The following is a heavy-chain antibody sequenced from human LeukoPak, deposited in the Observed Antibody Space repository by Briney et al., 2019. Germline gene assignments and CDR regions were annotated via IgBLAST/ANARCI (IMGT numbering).Heavy chain of an antibody. CDR2: IIPIFGTA. Sequence: GASVKVSCKASGGTFSSYAISWVRQAPGQGLEWMGGIIPIFGTANYAQKFQGSVTITADKSTSTAYMELSSLRSEDTAVYYCARVGPHYDILTRSIGHAFDIWGQGTMVTVSS. CDR3: ARVGPHYDILTRSIGHAFDI. V-gene: IGHV1-69*06. J-gene: IGHJ3*02. CDR1: GGTFSSYA. D-gene: IGHD3-9*01.